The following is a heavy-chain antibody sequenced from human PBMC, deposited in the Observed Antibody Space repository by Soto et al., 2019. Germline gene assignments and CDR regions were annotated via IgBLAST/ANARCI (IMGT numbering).Heavy chain of an antibody. Sequence: SLRLSCAASGFTFSNYGMHWVRQAPGKGLEWVAVISYDGREKYYSDSVKGRFTISRDDSTNTLSLQMNSLRTEDTAVYYCAKESRVATARNFDYWGQGTLVTVSS. V-gene: IGHV3-30*18. J-gene: IGHJ4*02. CDR2: ISYDGREK. CDR1: GFTFSNYG. D-gene: IGHD5-12*01. CDR3: AKESRVATARNFDY.